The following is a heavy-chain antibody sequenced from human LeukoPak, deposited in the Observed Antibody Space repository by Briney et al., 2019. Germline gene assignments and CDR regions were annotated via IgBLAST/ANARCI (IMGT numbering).Heavy chain of an antibody. D-gene: IGHD1-26*01. Sequence: PGASLRLSCAASGFSFSNYAMIWVRQAPGKGLEWVSIIHNDGETTYYTDSVKGRFGVSRDNSKNTLYLEMNSLRAEDTAVYFCAKAEGGTYFNYRFDYWGQGTLVTVSS. J-gene: IGHJ4*02. V-gene: IGHV3-23*03. CDR2: IHNDGETT. CDR3: AKAEGGTYFNYRFDY. CDR1: GFSFSNYA.